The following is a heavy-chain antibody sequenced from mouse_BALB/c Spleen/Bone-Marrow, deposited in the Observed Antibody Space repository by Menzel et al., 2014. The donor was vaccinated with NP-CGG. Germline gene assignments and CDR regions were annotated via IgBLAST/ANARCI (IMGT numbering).Heavy chain of an antibody. V-gene: IGHV5-17*02. CDR1: GFTFSNFG. CDR2: VSTGSTII. D-gene: IGHD2-1*01. CDR3: ARSHFYGNYLDY. J-gene: IGHJ2*01. Sequence: EVQLVESGGGLVQPGGSRNLSCAASGFTFSNFGMHWFRQSPEKGLEWVAFVSTGSTIIYYAGTVKGRFTISRDNPENTPFLQMTSLRSEDTAIYYCARSHFYGNYLDYWGQGTTLTVSS.